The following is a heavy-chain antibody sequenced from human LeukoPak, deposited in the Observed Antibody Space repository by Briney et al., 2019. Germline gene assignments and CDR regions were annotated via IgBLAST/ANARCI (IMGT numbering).Heavy chain of an antibody. Sequence: GGSLRLSCAASGFTFSSYDMHWVRQATGKGLEWVSAIGTAGDTYYPGSVKGRFTISRDNSKNTLYLQMNSLRAEDTAVYYCAKEQGRWELLRPPSFDYWGQGTLVTVSS. V-gene: IGHV3-13*01. CDR1: GFTFSSYD. D-gene: IGHD1-26*01. CDR2: IGTAGDT. CDR3: AKEQGRWELLRPPSFDY. J-gene: IGHJ4*02.